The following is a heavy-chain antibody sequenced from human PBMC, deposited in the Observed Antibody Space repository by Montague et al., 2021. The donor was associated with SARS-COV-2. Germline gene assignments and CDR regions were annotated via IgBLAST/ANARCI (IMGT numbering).Heavy chain of an antibody. CDR3: ETIIPCYCTNGVCQPPDY. D-gene: IGHD2-8*01. J-gene: IGHJ4*02. Sequence: SETLSLTCTVSGGSISSSGYYWGWIRQPPGKGLEWIGSIYYSGSTYYNPSLKSRVTISVDTSKNQFSLKLSSVTAADTAVYYCETIIPCYCTNGVCQPPDYWGQGTLVTVSS. CDR2: IYYSGST. V-gene: IGHV4-39*01. CDR1: GGSISSSGYY.